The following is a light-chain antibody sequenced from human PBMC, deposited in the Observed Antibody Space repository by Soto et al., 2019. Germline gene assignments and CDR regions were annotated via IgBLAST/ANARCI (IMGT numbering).Light chain of an antibody. Sequence: DIQMTQSPSSLSASVGDSVTITCRASQNIYNYLNWYQQKPGKAPNLLIYDASSLQSGVPSRFSGGGSGTDLTLTISNLQPEDFATYYCRQTYSTPRVTFGPGTKVDVK. J-gene: IGKJ3*01. CDR1: QNIYNY. CDR3: RQTYSTPRVT. V-gene: IGKV1-39*01. CDR2: DAS.